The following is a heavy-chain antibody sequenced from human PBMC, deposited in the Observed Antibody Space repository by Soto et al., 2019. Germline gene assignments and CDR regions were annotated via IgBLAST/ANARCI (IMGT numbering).Heavy chain of an antibody. V-gene: IGHV3-72*01. CDR1: GFTLSDHY. CDR3: VRATYFSDSSGYTRCLDY. J-gene: IGHJ4*02. D-gene: IGHD3-22*01. Sequence: GGSLRLSCAVSGFTLSDHYIDWVRQAPGKGLEWVGRSRDKPQGYSTAYAASVKGRFTTSRDESKNSAYLQMNSLKTEDTAVYYCVRATYFSDSSGYTRCLDYWGQGTLVTVSS. CDR2: SRDKPQGYST.